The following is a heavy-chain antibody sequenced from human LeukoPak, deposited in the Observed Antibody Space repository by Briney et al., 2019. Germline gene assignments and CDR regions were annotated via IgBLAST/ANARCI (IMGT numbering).Heavy chain of an antibody. V-gene: IGHV3-11*01. CDR2: ISSSGSTI. CDR1: GFTFSDYY. J-gene: IGHJ4*02. CDR3: ARGGFYYDSSGYYRIDY. Sequence: NTGGSLRLSCAASGFTFSDYYISWIRQAPGKGLEWVSYISSSGSTIYYADSVKGRFTISRDNAKNSLYLQMNSLRAEDTAVYYCARGGFYYDSSGYYRIDYWGQGTLVTVSS. D-gene: IGHD3-22*01.